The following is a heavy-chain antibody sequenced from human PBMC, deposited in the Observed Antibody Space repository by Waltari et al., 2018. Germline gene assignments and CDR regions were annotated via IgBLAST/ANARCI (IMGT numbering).Heavy chain of an antibody. CDR2: VSGYNGDT. V-gene: IGHV1-18*01. Sequence: VQLVQSETEVKKPGAPVMVSCKTYGYPFKRCPFSWVRQAPGQGLEWMGWVSGYNGDTFYAQNFQDRLTMTTETSTTTTYMELRNLRSDDTAIYYCARVSTNNGPGDLDYWGQGTLVTVSA. CDR1: GYPFKRCP. D-gene: IGHD2-8*01. CDR3: ARVSTNNGPGDLDY. J-gene: IGHJ4*02.